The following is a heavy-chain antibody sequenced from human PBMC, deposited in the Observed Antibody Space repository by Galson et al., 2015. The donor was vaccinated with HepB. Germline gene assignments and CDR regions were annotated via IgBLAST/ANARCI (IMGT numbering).Heavy chain of an antibody. V-gene: IGHV1-69*04. CDR1: GGTFSSYA. Sequence: SVKVSCKASGGTFSSYAISWVRQAPGQGLEWMGRIIPILGIANYAQKFQGRVTITADKSTSTAYMELSSLRSEDTAVYYCARGDGYCSSTSCCPYYYYYYMDVWGKGTTVTVSS. CDR2: IIPILGIA. CDR3: ARGDGYCSSTSCCPYYYYYYMDV. J-gene: IGHJ6*03. D-gene: IGHD2-2*03.